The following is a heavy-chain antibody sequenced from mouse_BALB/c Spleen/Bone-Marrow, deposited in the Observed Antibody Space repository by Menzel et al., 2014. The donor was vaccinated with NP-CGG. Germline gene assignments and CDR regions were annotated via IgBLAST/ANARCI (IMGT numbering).Heavy chain of an antibody. V-gene: IGHV2-6-7*01. Sequence: QVQLKQSGPGLVAPSQSLPITCTVSGFSLTGYGVNWVRQPPGKGLEWLGMIWGDGSTDYNSVLKSRLNISKDNSKSQVFLKMNSLQTDDTARYYCARSFTTVVATPFDYWGQGTTLTVSS. CDR2: IWGDGST. CDR3: ARSFTTVVATPFDY. J-gene: IGHJ2*01. D-gene: IGHD1-1*01. CDR1: GFSLTGYG.